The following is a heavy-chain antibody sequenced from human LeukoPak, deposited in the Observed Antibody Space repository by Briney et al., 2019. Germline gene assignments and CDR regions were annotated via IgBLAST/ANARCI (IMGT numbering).Heavy chain of an antibody. J-gene: IGHJ6*02. V-gene: IGHV3-21*04. Sequence: KPGGSLRLSCAASGFTFSSYSMNWVRQAPGKGLEWVSSISSSSSYIYYADSVKGRFTISRDNAKNSLYLQMNSLRAEDTALYYCARDIGSSWYYYYYGIDVWGHGTTVTVSS. CDR3: ARDIGSSWYYYYYGIDV. CDR1: GFTFSSYS. D-gene: IGHD6-13*01. CDR2: ISSSSSYI.